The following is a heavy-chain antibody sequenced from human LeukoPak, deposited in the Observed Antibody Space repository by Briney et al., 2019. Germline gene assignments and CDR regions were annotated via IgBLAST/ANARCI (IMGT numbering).Heavy chain of an antibody. J-gene: IGHJ4*02. V-gene: IGHV1-18*01. D-gene: IGHD6-19*01. CDR3: ARGIAVAGTGDY. Sequence: ASVKVSCKTSGYTFTDSGISWVRQAPGLGLEWMGCISTYNGNTHYAQKLQGRVTMTTDTSTRTAYMELRSLRSDDTAMYYCARGIAVAGTGDYWGQGTLVTVSS. CDR1: GYTFTDSG. CDR2: ISTYNGNT.